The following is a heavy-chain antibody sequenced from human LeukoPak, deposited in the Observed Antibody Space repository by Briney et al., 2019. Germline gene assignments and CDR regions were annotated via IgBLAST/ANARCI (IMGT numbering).Heavy chain of an antibody. CDR3: ARTYSSGLLVDP. CDR1: GFTFDSLW. D-gene: IGHD3-10*01. J-gene: IGHJ5*02. Sequence: GGSLRLSCVGSGFTFDSLWTTWVRQAPGKGLEWVANIKEDGSEKFYVDSVKGRFTISRDNAKKSLYLQMNSLGADDTAVYYCARTYSSGLLVDPWGQGTLVTVSS. CDR2: IKEDGSEK. V-gene: IGHV3-7*01.